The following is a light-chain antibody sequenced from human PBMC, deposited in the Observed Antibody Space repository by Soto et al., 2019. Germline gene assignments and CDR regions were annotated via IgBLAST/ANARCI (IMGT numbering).Light chain of an antibody. V-gene: IGKV3-20*01. J-gene: IGKJ1*01. CDR2: GAS. CDR1: QSVSSSY. CDR3: QQYGSSPRT. Sequence: PGERATLSCRASQSVSSSYLAWYQQKPGQAPRLLIYGASSRATGIPDRFSGSGSGTDFTLTISRLEPEDFALYYCQQYGSSPRTFGQGTKVEIK.